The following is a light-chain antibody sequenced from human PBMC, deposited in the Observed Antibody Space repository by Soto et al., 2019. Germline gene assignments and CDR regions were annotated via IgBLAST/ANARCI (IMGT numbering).Light chain of an antibody. CDR2: GAS. CDR1: QSVGTY. V-gene: IGKV3D-15*01. CDR3: QRYSDWPPWT. J-gene: IGKJ1*01. Sequence: VVLTQSPATLSLSPRERATLSCRASQSVGTYLAWYQQKPGQAPRLLIYGASSRANGIPDRFSGSGSGTEFTLTITSLQSEDFAVYYCQRYSDWPPWTFGQGTKVDIK.